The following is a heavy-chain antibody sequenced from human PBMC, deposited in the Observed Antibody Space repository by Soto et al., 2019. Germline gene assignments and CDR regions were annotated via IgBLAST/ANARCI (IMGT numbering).Heavy chain of an antibody. Sequence: QVKLVQSGAEVKKPGASVKVSCKASGYTFTSYGISWVRQAPGQGLEWMGWISAYNGNTNYAQKLQGRVTMTTDTSTSTAYMELRSLRSDDTAVYYCARAGRLTTVTTYGVRDRDYYYYYGMDVWGQGTTVTVSS. D-gene: IGHD4-17*01. CDR1: GYTFTSYG. J-gene: IGHJ6*02. V-gene: IGHV1-18*01. CDR3: ARAGRLTTVTTYGVRDRDYYYYYGMDV. CDR2: ISAYNGNT.